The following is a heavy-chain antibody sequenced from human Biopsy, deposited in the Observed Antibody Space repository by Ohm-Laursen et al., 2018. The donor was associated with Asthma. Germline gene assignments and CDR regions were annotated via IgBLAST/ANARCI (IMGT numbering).Heavy chain of an antibody. J-gene: IGHJ4*02. Sequence: SVKVSCNSLGGTFNTYVIGWVRPAPGQGLEWMGGINSVFGTTTYPQKFQDRVTITADDSTSTVYMELSSLRSEDTAVYYCARKAGSCISRTCYSLDFWGQGTLVTVSS. V-gene: IGHV1-69*13. CDR2: INSVFGTT. CDR1: GGTFNTYV. D-gene: IGHD2-2*01. CDR3: ARKAGSCISRTCYSLDF.